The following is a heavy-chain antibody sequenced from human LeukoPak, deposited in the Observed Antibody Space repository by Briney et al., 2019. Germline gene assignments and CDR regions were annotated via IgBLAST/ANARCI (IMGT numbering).Heavy chain of an antibody. J-gene: IGHJ4*02. CDR2: ISGGGDGP. V-gene: IGHV3-23*01. CDR3: AKDQSGADY. D-gene: IGHD1-1*01. Sequence: GGSLRLSCAASGFTFSNYAMSWVRQAPGKGLEWVSTISGGGDGPYYADFVKGRFTISRDNSKNTLYLQMNSLRAEDTAVYYCAKDQSGADYWGQGTLVTVSS. CDR1: GFTFSNYA.